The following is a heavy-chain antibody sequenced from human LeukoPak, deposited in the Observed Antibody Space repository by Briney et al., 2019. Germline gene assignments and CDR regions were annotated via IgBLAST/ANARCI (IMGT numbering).Heavy chain of an antibody. D-gene: IGHD6-19*01. Sequence: GGSLRLSCAASGFTFSSYGMHWVRQAPGKGLEWVAVISYDGSNKYYADSVKGRFTISRDNSKNTLYLQMNSLRAEDTAVYYCAKSGSSGRPHYFDYWGQGTLVTASS. CDR1: GFTFSSYG. J-gene: IGHJ4*02. V-gene: IGHV3-30*18. CDR2: ISYDGSNK. CDR3: AKSGSSGRPHYFDY.